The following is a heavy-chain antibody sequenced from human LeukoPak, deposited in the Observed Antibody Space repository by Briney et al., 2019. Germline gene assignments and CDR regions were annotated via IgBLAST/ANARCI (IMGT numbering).Heavy chain of an antibody. J-gene: IGHJ4*02. D-gene: IGHD5-12*01. CDR3: VRGGGSEVCDY. CDR1: GGSISSSSYY. V-gene: IGHV4-39*07. CDR2: IYYSGST. Sequence: SETLSLTCTVSGGSISSSSYYWGWIRQPPGKGLEWIGSIYYSGSTYYNPSLKSRVTISADKSKNQFSLNVTSVTAADTAVYYCVRGGGSEVCDYWGQGTLVTVSS.